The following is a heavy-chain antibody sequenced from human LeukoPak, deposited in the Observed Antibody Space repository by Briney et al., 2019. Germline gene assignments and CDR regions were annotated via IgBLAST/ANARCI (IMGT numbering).Heavy chain of an antibody. D-gene: IGHD2-2*01. CDR2: IYYSGST. CDR3: ANFGYCSSTSCQPAGAFDI. V-gene: IGHV4-59*12. Sequence: PSETLSLTCTVSGGSISSYYWSWIRQPPGKGLEWIGYIYYSGSTNYNPSLKSRVTISVDTSKNQFSLKLSSVTAADTAVYYCANFGYCSSTSCQPAGAFDIWGQGTMVTVSS. J-gene: IGHJ3*02. CDR1: GGSISSYY.